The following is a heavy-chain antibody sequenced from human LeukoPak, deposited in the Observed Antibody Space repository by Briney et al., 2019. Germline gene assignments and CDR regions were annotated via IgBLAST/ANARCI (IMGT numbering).Heavy chain of an antibody. V-gene: IGHV1-2*02. Sequence: GASVKVSCKASGYTFTGYYMHWVRQAPGQGLEWMGWINPNSGGTNYAQKFQGRVTMTRDTSISTAYMELSRLRSDDTAVYYCARVAVPIAAAGWFDPWGQGTLVTVSS. J-gene: IGHJ5*02. CDR2: INPNSGGT. CDR1: GYTFTGYY. CDR3: ARVAVPIAAAGWFDP. D-gene: IGHD6-13*01.